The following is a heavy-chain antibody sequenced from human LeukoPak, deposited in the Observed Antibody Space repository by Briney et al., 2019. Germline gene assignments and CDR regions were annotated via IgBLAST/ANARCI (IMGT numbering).Heavy chain of an antibody. V-gene: IGHV1-46*01. CDR1: GYTFTSYY. J-gene: IGHJ4*02. CDR2: INPSGGST. CDR3: ARVKKGHDYGDYGWWTRETNFDY. Sequence: ASVKVSCKASGYTFTSYYMHWVRQAPGQGLEWMGIINPSGGSTSYAQKFQGRVTMTRDTSTSTVYMELSSLRSEDTAVYYCARVKKGHDYGDYGWWTRETNFDYWGQRTLVTVSS. D-gene: IGHD4-17*01.